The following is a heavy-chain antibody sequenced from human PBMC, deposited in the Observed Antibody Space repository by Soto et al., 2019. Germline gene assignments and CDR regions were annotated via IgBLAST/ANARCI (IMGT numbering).Heavy chain of an antibody. V-gene: IGHV4-30-4*01. CDR1: GGSISSGEYD. D-gene: IGHD5-18*01. CDR2: LYYRGST. Sequence: QVQLQESGPGLVKPSQTLSLTCTVYGGSISSGEYDWSWIRQPPGNGLEWIGYLYYRGSTFYTPSVKSRVTISVDKSMNQYSRKLSAVTGADTAVYYWARASPRVTDVWGQASTVTVSS. J-gene: IGHJ6*01. CDR3: ARASPRVTDV.